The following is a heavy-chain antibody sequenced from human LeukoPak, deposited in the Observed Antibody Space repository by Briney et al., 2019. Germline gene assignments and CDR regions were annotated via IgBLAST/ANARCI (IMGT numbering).Heavy chain of an antibody. D-gene: IGHD1-26*01. Sequence: GGSLRLSCAASGFTFSSYAMGWVRQAPGKGLEWVSAISGSGGSTYYADSVKGRFTISRDNSKNTLYLQMNSLRAEDTAVYYCAKDQGYSGSYYLAYWGQGTLVTVSS. CDR2: ISGSGGST. J-gene: IGHJ4*02. CDR1: GFTFSSYA. V-gene: IGHV3-23*01. CDR3: AKDQGYSGSYYLAY.